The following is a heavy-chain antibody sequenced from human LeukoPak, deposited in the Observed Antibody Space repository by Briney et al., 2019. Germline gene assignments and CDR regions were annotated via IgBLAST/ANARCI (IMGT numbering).Heavy chain of an antibody. CDR1: GFTFSSYA. CDR2: ISYDGSNK. D-gene: IGHD5-24*01. J-gene: IGHJ4*02. V-gene: IGHV3-30*04. CDR3: TRDHRNYMFDY. Sequence: PGGSLRLSCAASGFTFSSYAMHWVRQAPGKGLEWVAVISYDGSNKYYADSVKGRFTISRDNAKNTVFLQMNSLRVEDTAVYFCTRDHRNYMFDYWGQGILVTVSS.